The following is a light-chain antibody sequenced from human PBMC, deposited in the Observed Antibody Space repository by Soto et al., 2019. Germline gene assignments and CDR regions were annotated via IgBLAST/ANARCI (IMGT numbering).Light chain of an antibody. CDR2: GAS. CDR3: QQYSMAPLT. Sequence: IVLTHSPGTLSLSPWERATLSCRASLTISDNYLAWYQQKAGQAPRLVIFGASSRATGIPDRFSASGSGTDFTLTISRLEPEDFAVYYCQQYSMAPLTFGQGTKVDIK. CDR1: LTISDNY. J-gene: IGKJ1*01. V-gene: IGKV3-20*01.